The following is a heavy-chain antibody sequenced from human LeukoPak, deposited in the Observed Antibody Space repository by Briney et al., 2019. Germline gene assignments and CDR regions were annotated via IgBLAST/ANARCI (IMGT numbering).Heavy chain of an antibody. Sequence: PGGSLRLSCVASGFTFSNTWMNWVRQAPGKGLEWVGRIKSEIDGGATDYAAPVQDRFTISRDDSQATLYLQMNILKTEDTAVYYCTTGGSVIVAGTRAFDIWGQGTMVTVSS. V-gene: IGHV3-15*07. CDR2: IKSEIDGGAT. D-gene: IGHD5-12*01. CDR3: TTGGSVIVAGTRAFDI. CDR1: GFTFSNTW. J-gene: IGHJ3*02.